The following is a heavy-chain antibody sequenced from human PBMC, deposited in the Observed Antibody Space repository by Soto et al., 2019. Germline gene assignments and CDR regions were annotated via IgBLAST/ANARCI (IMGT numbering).Heavy chain of an antibody. CDR1: GGSISSGGYS. Sequence: PSETLSLTCAVSGGSISSGGYSWSWIRQPPGKGLEWIGYIYHSGSTYYNPSLKSRVTISVDRSKNQFSLKLSSVTAADTAVYYCARVVIAEGVYFDYWRQGTLVTVSS. CDR2: IYHSGST. CDR3: ARVVIAEGVYFDY. J-gene: IGHJ4*02. V-gene: IGHV4-30-2*01. D-gene: IGHD6-13*01.